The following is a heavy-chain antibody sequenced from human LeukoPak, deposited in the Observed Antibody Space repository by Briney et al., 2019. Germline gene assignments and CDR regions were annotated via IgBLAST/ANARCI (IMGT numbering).Heavy chain of an antibody. D-gene: IGHD6-13*01. J-gene: IGHJ4*01. V-gene: IGHV1-46*01. CDR2: INPHGGGT. CDR1: GYTFTDYD. Sequence: GASVKVSCKASGYTFTDYDIHWVRQAPGQGLEWMGLINPHGGGTAYAQKFQGRVTMTRDTSTSTVYIDLSSLRSEDTAVYHCTGALYSSSWYFVYWGQGTLVTVSS. CDR3: TGALYSSSWYFVY.